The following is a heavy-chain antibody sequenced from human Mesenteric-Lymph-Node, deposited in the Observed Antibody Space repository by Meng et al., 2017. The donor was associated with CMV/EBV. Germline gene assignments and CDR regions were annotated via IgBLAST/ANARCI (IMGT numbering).Heavy chain of an antibody. Sequence: GESLKISCAASRFTFSSYAMSWVRQAPGKGLEWVSAISGSGDSTYYTDSVKGRFTISRDNSKNTLYLQMNSLRADDTAVYYCARSRGCSSTSCYPDSWGQGTLVTVSS. V-gene: IGHV3-23*01. D-gene: IGHD2-2*01. J-gene: IGHJ4*02. CDR1: RFTFSSYA. CDR3: ARSRGCSSTSCYPDS. CDR2: ISGSGDST.